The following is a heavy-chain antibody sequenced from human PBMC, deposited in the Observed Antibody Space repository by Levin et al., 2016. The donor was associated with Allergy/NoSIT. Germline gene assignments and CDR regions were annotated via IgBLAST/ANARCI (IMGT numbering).Heavy chain of an antibody. Sequence: SETLSLTCTVSGGSINTGTYYWGWIRQPPGKGLEWIGIVHHSGSTYYSSSLKSRVTMSVDTSKNQISLKLSSVTAADTALYYCARVTTGWTNWFDPWGQGTLVTVSS. CDR2: VHHSGST. CDR3: ARVTTGWTNWFDP. V-gene: IGHV4-39*07. D-gene: IGHD6-19*01. CDR1: GGSINTGTYY. J-gene: IGHJ5*02.